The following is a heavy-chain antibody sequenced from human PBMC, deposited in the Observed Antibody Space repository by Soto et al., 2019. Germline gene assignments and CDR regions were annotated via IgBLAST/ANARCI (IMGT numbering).Heavy chain of an antibody. CDR1: GFTFSNAW. CDR2: IKSKTDGGTT. V-gene: IGHV3-15*01. CDR3: TTVQGYCTNGVCYRHY. J-gene: IGHJ4*02. Sequence: GGSLRLSCAASGFTFSNAWMSWVRQAPGKGLEWVGRIKSKTDGGTTDYAAPVKGRFTISRDDSKNTLYLQMNSLKTEDTAVYYCTTVQGYCTNGVCYRHYWGQGTLVTVSS. D-gene: IGHD2-8*01.